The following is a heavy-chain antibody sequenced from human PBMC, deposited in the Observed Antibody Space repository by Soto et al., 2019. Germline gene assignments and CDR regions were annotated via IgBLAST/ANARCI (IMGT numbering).Heavy chain of an antibody. CDR1: GGSVSSGSYY. J-gene: IGHJ4*02. CDR2: IYYSGST. D-gene: IGHD1-26*01. Sequence: SETLSLTCTVSGGSVSSGSYYWSWIRQPPGKGLEWIGYIYYSGSTNYNPSLKSRVTISVDTSKNQFSLKLSSVTAADTAVYYCARFSLGVGGYFDYWGQGTLVTVSS. CDR3: ARFSLGVGGYFDY. V-gene: IGHV4-61*01.